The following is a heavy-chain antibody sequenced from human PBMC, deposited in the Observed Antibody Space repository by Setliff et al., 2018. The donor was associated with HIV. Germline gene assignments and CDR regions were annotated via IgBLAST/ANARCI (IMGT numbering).Heavy chain of an antibody. V-gene: IGHV1-69*13. Sequence: GASVKVSCKASGGTFTRYAINWVRQAPGQGLEWMGGITPIFGEGKYAQKFQGRVTITADESTSTAYMELSGLRSEDTAVYYCATAGEMATIGYSYYYMDVWGKGTTVTV. D-gene: IGHD3-10*01. J-gene: IGHJ6*03. CDR1: GGTFTRYA. CDR3: ATAGEMATIGYSYYYMDV. CDR2: ITPIFGEG.